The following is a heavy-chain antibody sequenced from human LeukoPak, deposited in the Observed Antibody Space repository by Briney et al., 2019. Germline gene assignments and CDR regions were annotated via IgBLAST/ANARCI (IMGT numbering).Heavy chain of an antibody. V-gene: IGHV4-61*02. CDR2: VYTSGST. J-gene: IGHJ4*02. Sequence: SETLSLTCTVSGGSISSGSYYWSWIRQPAGKGLEWIGRVYTSGSTNYNPSLKSRVTISVDTSKNQFSLKLSSVTAADTAVYYCARALFLTGLEYPGFDYWGQGTLVTVSS. D-gene: IGHD1-20*01. CDR3: ARALFLTGLEYPGFDY. CDR1: GGSISSGSYY.